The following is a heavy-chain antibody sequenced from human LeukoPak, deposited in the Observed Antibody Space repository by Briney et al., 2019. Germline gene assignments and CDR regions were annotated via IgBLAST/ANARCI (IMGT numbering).Heavy chain of an antibody. CDR2: ISAYNGNT. J-gene: IGHJ3*02. CDR1: GYTFTGYY. V-gene: IGHV1-18*04. Sequence: ASVKVSRKASGYTFTGYYMHWVRQAPGQGLEWMGWISAYNGNTNYAQKLQGRVTMTTDTSTSTAYMELRSLRSDDTAVYYCARNLFEYAFDIWGQGTMVTVSS. CDR3: ARNLFEYAFDI.